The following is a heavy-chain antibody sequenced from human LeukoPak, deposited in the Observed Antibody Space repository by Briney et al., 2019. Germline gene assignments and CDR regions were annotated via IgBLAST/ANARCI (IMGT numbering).Heavy chain of an antibody. V-gene: IGHV3-30-3*01. CDR3: AKDWRIAVAGRVGYYFDY. Sequence: GRSLRLSCAASGFTFSSYAMHWVRQAPGKGLEWVAVISYDGSNKYYADSVKGRFTISRDNSKNTLYLQMNSLRAEDTAVYYCAKDWRIAVAGRVGYYFDYWGQGTLVTVSS. J-gene: IGHJ4*02. D-gene: IGHD6-19*01. CDR1: GFTFSSYA. CDR2: ISYDGSNK.